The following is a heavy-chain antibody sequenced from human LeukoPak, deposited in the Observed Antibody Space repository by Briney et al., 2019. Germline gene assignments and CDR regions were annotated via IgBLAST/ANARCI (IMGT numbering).Heavy chain of an antibody. J-gene: IGHJ4*02. Sequence: GGSLRLSCAASGFTFSNYWMSWVRQSPGRGLEWVANIDQDGSAEYYVDSVGGRFTVSRDNAKNSLYLQIDSLRAEDTAVYYCGRDSLGGDYWGQGTLVTVSS. CDR1: GFTFSNYW. CDR3: GRDSLGGDY. D-gene: IGHD3-16*01. CDR2: IDQDGSAE. V-gene: IGHV3-7*01.